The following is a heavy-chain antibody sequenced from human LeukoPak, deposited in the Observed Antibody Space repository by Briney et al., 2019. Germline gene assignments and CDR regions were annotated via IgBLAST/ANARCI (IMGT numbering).Heavy chain of an antibody. CDR1: GFTFTSYT. J-gene: IGHJ4*02. CDR3: ATDLYSNSPDY. D-gene: IGHD6-6*01. Sequence: GGSLRLSCAASGFTFTSYTMSWVRQAPGKGLEWVSAISGSGGGTYYADSVKGRFTISRDNSKNTQYLQMNSLRAVDTAVYYCATDLYSNSPDYWGQGTLVTVSS. CDR2: ISGSGGGT. V-gene: IGHV3-23*01.